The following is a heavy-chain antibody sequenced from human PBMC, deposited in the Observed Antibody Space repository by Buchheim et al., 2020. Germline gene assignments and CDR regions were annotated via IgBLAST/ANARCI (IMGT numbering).Heavy chain of an antibody. CDR3: ARDVIDSTSSRHWYFDL. V-gene: IGHV4-30-4*01. Sequence: QVQLQESGPGLVKPSQTLSLTCTVSGGSISSADYCWTWIRQSPGKGLEWIGYIYYSGSTYYNPSLQSRASISVDTSKNQFSLRLSSVTAADTAVYSCARDVIDSTSSRHWYFDLWGRGTL. CDR2: IYYSGST. J-gene: IGHJ2*01. D-gene: IGHD6-6*01. CDR1: GGSISSADYC.